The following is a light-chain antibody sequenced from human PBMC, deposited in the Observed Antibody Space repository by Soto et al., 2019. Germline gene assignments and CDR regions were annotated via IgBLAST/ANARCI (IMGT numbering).Light chain of an antibody. V-gene: IGKV3-11*01. CDR1: QSVSSY. CDR2: DTT. Sequence: EIVLTQSPAALYLSPGVRATLSCRASQSVSSYLAWYPQQPGQAPRLHIRDTTNRATAVPARFNGSGSGTDFTLNISSLEPEDFAVYHCQKRSSWPPTFGGGTKVEIK. J-gene: IGKJ4*01. CDR3: QKRSSWPPT.